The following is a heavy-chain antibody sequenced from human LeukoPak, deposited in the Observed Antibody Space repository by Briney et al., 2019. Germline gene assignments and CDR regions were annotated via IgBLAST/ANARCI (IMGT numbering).Heavy chain of an antibody. Sequence: SETLSLTCTVSGGSISSGGYYWSWIRQHPGKGLEWIGYIYYSGSTYYNPSLKSRVTISVDTSKNQFSLKLSSVTAADTAVYYCARGGSSWYYYYYMDVWGKGTTVTVSS. J-gene: IGHJ6*03. CDR2: IYYSGST. D-gene: IGHD6-13*01. V-gene: IGHV4-31*03. CDR1: GGSISSGGYY. CDR3: ARGGSSWYYYYYMDV.